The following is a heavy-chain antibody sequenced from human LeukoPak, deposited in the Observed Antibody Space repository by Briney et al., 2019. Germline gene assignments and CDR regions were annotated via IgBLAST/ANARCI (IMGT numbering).Heavy chain of an antibody. CDR2: IIPIFGTA. CDR1: GGTFSSYA. CDR3: AREGLSRTPPY. J-gene: IGHJ4*02. V-gene: IGHV1-69*05. D-gene: IGHD3-16*02. Sequence: GASVKVSCKASGGTFSSYAISWVRQAPGQGLEWMGGIIPIFGTANYAQKFQGRVTITTDESTSTAYMEMSSLRSEDTAVYYCAREGLSRTPPYWGQGTLVTVSS.